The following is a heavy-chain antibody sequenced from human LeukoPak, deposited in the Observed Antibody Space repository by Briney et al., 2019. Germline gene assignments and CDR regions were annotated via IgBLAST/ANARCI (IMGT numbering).Heavy chain of an antibody. Sequence: PSETLSLTCAVYGGSFSGYYWGWIRQPPGKGLEWIGEINHSGSTNYNPSLKGRVTISVDTSKNQFSLKLSSVTAADTAVYYCARNNEDGAFDIWGQGTMVTVSS. J-gene: IGHJ3*02. CDR1: GGSFSGYY. CDR2: INHSGST. V-gene: IGHV4-34*01. D-gene: IGHD1/OR15-1a*01. CDR3: ARNNEDGAFDI.